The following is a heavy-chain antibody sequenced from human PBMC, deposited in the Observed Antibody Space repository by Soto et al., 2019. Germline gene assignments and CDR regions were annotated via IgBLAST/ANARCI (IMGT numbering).Heavy chain of an antibody. CDR1: GFTFSSYA. J-gene: IGHJ6*02. CDR3: ASSGYYYYGMDV. D-gene: IGHD3-3*01. CDR2: ISYDGSNK. Sequence: GGSLRLSCAASGFTFSSYAMHWVRQAPGKGLEWVAVISYDGSNKYYADSVKGRFTISRDNSKNTLYLQMNSLRAEDTAVYYCASSGYYYYGMDVWGQGTTVTVSS. V-gene: IGHV3-30-3*01.